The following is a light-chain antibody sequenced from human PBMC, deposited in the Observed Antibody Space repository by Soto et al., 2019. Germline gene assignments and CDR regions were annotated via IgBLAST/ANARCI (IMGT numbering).Light chain of an antibody. CDR2: GAP. CDR3: QQYGGSPQT. CDR1: QSVSSSS. J-gene: IGKJ5*01. Sequence: EIVLTQSPGTRSLSPGERVTLSGRAGQSVSSSSLAWYQHNPGQAHRLLTYGAPIRATGIPDRFSGSGSGTDFTLTITRLAPEDFAVYYCQQYGGSPQTFGQGTRLEIK. V-gene: IGKV3-20*01.